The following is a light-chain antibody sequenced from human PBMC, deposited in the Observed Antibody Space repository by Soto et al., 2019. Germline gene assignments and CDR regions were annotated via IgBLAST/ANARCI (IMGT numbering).Light chain of an antibody. CDR1: SSNIGTGYG. V-gene: IGLV1-40*01. CDR3: QTYDSSLDGWV. Sequence: QSVLTQPPSISGAPGQRVTISCSGSSSNIGTGYGVHWYQQLPGAAPKLLVYGDSRPSGVPDRFSGSKSGTSASLAIADLQADDEGDYYCQTYDSSLDGWVFGGGTQLTVL. J-gene: IGLJ3*02. CDR2: GDS.